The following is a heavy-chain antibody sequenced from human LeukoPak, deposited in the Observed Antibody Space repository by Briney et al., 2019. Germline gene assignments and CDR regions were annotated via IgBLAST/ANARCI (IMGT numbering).Heavy chain of an antibody. CDR3: AKGRVGATYDY. Sequence: GGSLRLSCAASGFTFGSYAMHWVRQAPGKGLEWVAVISYDGSNKYYADSVKGRFTISRDNSKNTLYLQMNSLRAEDTAVYYCAKGRVGATYDYWGQGTLVTVSS. D-gene: IGHD1-26*01. V-gene: IGHV3-30-3*01. CDR1: GFTFGSYA. J-gene: IGHJ4*02. CDR2: ISYDGSNK.